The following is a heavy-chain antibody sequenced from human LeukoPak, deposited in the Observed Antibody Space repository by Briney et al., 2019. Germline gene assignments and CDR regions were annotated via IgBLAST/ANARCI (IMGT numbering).Heavy chain of an antibody. Sequence: GGSLRLSCAASGFTFSSYAMSWVRQAPGKGLEWVPGVSGSGGSTYYADSVKGRFTISRDNSKNTLYLQMNSLRAEDTAVYYCAKDLDIVATITGNWGQGTLVTVSS. CDR3: AKDLDIVATITGN. CDR1: GFTFSSYA. D-gene: IGHD5-12*01. V-gene: IGHV3-23*01. CDR2: VSGSGGST. J-gene: IGHJ4*02.